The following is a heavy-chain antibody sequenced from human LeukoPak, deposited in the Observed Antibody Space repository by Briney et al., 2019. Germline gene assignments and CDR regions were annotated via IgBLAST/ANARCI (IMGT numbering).Heavy chain of an antibody. Sequence: GGSLRLSCAGSGFSFSSYGMHWVRQAPGKGLEWMAFIRSDGSNKYYADSVKGRFTISRDNSKNTLYLQMNSLRSDDTAVYYCARVYGPPHYYYYYMDVWGKGTTVTISS. D-gene: IGHD2/OR15-2a*01. J-gene: IGHJ6*03. CDR1: GFSFSSYG. CDR2: IRSDGSNK. V-gene: IGHV3-30*02. CDR3: ARVYGPPHYYYYYMDV.